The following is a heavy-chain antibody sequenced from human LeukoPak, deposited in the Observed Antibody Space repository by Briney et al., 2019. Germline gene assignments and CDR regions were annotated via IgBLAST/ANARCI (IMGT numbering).Heavy chain of an antibody. D-gene: IGHD4-17*01. J-gene: IGHJ5*02. CDR2: TNPNSGNT. V-gene: IGHV1-8*01. Sequence: ASVKVSCKASGYTFTSYDINWVRQATGQGLEWMGWTNPNSGNTGYAQKFQGRVTMTRNTSISTAYMELSSLRSEDTAVYYCARVDYGDYGFDPWGQGALVTVSS. CDR1: GYTFTSYD. CDR3: ARVDYGDYGFDP.